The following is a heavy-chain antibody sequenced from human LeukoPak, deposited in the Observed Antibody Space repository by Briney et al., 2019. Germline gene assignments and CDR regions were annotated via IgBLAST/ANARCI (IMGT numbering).Heavy chain of an antibody. CDR2: IRSKAYGGTT. CDR1: GFTFGDYA. CDR3: TRDYYGSGSYQGAFDI. D-gene: IGHD3-10*01. Sequence: PGGSLRLSCTAPGFTFGDYAMSWFRQAPGKGLEWVGFIRSKAYGGTTEYAASVKGRFTISRDDSKSIAYLQMNSLKTEDTAVYYCTRDYYGSGSYQGAFDIWGQGTMVTVSS. J-gene: IGHJ3*02. V-gene: IGHV3-49*03.